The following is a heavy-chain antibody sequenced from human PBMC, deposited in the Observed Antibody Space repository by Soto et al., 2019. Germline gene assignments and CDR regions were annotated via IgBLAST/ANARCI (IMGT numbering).Heavy chain of an antibody. CDR3: ARSDGRY. J-gene: IGHJ4*02. CDR2: IYYSGST. V-gene: IGHV4-59*01. CDR1: GGSISSYY. Sequence: SETLSLTCTVSGGSISSYYWSWIRQPPGKGLEWIGYIYYSGSTNYNPSLKSRVTISVDTSKNQFSLKLSSVTAADTAVCYCARSDGRYWGQGTLVTVSS.